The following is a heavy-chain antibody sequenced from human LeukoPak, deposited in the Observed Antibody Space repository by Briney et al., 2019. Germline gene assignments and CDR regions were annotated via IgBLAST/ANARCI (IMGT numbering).Heavy chain of an antibody. CDR1: GFIFTNYA. Sequence: GGSLTLSCAASGFIFTNYAMSWVRQAPGKGLEWISAASGSDTGTYHADSVRGRFTISRDNAKNSLYLQMNSLRAEDTAVYYCARSQWGYYDSSPAYYFDHWGQGTLVTVSS. J-gene: IGHJ4*02. D-gene: IGHD3-22*01. CDR2: ASGSDTGT. CDR3: ARSQWGYYDSSPAYYFDH. V-gene: IGHV3-23*01.